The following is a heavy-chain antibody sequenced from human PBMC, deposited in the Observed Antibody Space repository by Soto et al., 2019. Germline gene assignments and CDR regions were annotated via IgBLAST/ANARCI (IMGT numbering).Heavy chain of an antibody. CDR3: ARHWKRSPALWFDP. D-gene: IGHD1-1*01. J-gene: IGHJ5*02. V-gene: IGHV4-59*08. Sequence: PSETLSLTCTVSGGSISSYYWSWIRQPPGKGLEWIGYIYYSGSTNYNPSLKSRVTISVDTSKNQFSLKLSSVTAADTAVYYCARHWKRSPALWFDPWGQGTLVTVSS. CDR2: IYYSGST. CDR1: GGSISSYY.